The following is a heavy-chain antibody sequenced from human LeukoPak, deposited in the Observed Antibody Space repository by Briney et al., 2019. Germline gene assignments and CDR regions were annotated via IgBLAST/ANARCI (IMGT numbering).Heavy chain of an antibody. CDR3: ARETSQKGAHYMDV. J-gene: IGHJ6*03. D-gene: IGHD3-16*01. CDR1: GGSISSYY. Sequence: SETLSLTCTVSGGSISSYYWSWIRQPPGKGLEWIGYIYYSGSTNYSPSLRSRVTISVDTSKNQFPLKLSSVTAADTAVYYCARETSQKGAHYMDVWGKGTTITISS. CDR2: IYYSGST. V-gene: IGHV4-59*01.